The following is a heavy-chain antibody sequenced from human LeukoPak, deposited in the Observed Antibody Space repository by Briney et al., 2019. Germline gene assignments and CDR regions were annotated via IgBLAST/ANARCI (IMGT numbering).Heavy chain of an antibody. CDR3: VRAYTRGYSDDFDY. CDR1: GFFFSDYY. J-gene: IGHJ4*02. CDR2: IDGSSSNM. V-gene: IGHV3-11*01. Sequence: GRSLRLSCAASGFFFSDYYMSWMRQAPGKGLEWVSNIDGSSSNMYYADSVKGRFTISRDNAKNSLYLQMNSLRGEDTAVYYCVRAYTRGYSDDFDYWGQGTLVTVSS. D-gene: IGHD3-22*01.